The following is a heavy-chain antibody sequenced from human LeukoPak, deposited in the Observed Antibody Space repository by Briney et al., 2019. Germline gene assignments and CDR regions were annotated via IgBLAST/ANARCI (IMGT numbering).Heavy chain of an antibody. Sequence: ASVKVSCKASGYTFTGYYMHWVRQAPGQGLEWMGWINPNSGGTNYAQKFQGRVTMTRDTSISTAYMELSRLRSDDTAVYYCARGGCSSTSCYGWFDPWGQGTLVTVSS. CDR2: INPNSGGT. V-gene: IGHV1-2*02. D-gene: IGHD2-2*01. J-gene: IGHJ5*02. CDR3: ARGGCSSTSCYGWFDP. CDR1: GYTFTGYY.